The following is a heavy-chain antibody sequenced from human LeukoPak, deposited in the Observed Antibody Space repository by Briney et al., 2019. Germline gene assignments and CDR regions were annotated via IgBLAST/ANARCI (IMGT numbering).Heavy chain of an antibody. J-gene: IGHJ6*02. CDR2: IQSRTDGGTT. D-gene: IGHD3-16*01. CDR1: GFTFSNAW. V-gene: IGHV3-15*01. Sequence: GGSLRLSCAASGFTFSNAWMSWVRQAPGKGMEWVGRIQSRTDGGTTDYAAPVKGRFTISRDDSKNALYLQMSSLNTEDTAVYYCNRALSYYGMDVWGQGTAVTVSS. CDR3: NRALSYYGMDV.